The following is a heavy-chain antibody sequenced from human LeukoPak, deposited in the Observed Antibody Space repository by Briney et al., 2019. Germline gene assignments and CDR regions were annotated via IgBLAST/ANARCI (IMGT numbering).Heavy chain of an antibody. CDR1: GFTFSSYG. J-gene: IGHJ4*02. D-gene: IGHD6-6*01. CDR3: AKVALIAARLGHFDY. V-gene: IGHV3-30*18. CDR2: ISYDGSNK. Sequence: GRSLRLSCAASGFTFSSYGMHWVRQAPGKGLEWVAVISYDGSNKYYADSVKGRFTISRDNSKNTLYLQMNSLRAEDTAVYYCAKVALIAARLGHFDYWGQGTLVTVSS.